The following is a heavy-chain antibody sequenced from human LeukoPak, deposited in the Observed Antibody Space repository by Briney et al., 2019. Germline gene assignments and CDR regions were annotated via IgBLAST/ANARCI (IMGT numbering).Heavy chain of an antibody. D-gene: IGHD6-13*01. J-gene: IGHJ4*02. CDR3: ARHRNLGASSSWYFFNY. V-gene: IGHV4-34*01. Sequence: SETLPLTCAVYGGSFSGYYWSWIRQPPGKGLEWIGSIYYSGSTYYNPSLKSRVTISVDTSKNQFSLKLSSVTAADTAVYYCARHRNLGASSSWYFFNYWGQGTLVTVSS. CDR2: IYYSGST. CDR1: GGSFSGYY.